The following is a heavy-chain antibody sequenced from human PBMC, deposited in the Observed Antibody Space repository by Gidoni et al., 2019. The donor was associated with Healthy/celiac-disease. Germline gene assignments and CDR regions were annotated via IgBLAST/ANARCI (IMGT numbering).Heavy chain of an antibody. V-gene: IGHV3-23*01. CDR2: IRGSGGST. J-gene: IGHJ6*02. Sequence: EVQLLESGGGLVQPGGSLRLSCAASGFTFSSYAMSWVRQAPGKGLEWVSAIRGSGGSTYYADSVKGRFTIARDNSKNTLYLQMNSLRAEDTAVYYCAKPQTPPSQTDPLGDYYGMDVWGQGTTVTVSS. D-gene: IGHD3-16*01. CDR1: GFTFSSYA. CDR3: AKPQTPPSQTDPLGDYYGMDV.